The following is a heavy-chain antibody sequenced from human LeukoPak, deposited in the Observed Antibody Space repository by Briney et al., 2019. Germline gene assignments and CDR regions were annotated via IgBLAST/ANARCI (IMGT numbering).Heavy chain of an antibody. Sequence: GESLKISCKGSGYSFTSYWIGWVRQMPGKGLEWMGIIYPGDSDTRYSPSFQGQVTISADKSISTAYLQWSSLKASDTAMYYCARQVGLWGATGYYYYYMDVWGKGTTVTVSS. V-gene: IGHV5-51*01. CDR3: ARQVGLWGATGYYYYYMDV. D-gene: IGHD1-26*01. J-gene: IGHJ6*03. CDR1: GYSFTSYW. CDR2: IYPGDSDT.